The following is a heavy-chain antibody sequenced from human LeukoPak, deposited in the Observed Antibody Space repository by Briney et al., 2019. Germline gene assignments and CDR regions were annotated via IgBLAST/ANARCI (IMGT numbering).Heavy chain of an antibody. CDR1: GFTFSSYA. V-gene: IGHV3-23*01. J-gene: IGHJ4*02. CDR2: ISGSGGST. CDR3: AKSFGLATVTYFDY. Sequence: GGSLRLTCAASGFTFSSYAMSWVRQAPGKGLEWVSAISGSGGSTYYADSVKGRFTISRDNSKNTLYLQMNSLRAEDTAVYYCAKSFGLATVTYFDYWGQGTLVTVSS. D-gene: IGHD4-17*01.